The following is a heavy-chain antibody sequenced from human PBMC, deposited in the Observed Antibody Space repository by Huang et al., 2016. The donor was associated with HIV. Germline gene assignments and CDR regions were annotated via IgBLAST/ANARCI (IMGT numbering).Heavy chain of an antibody. V-gene: IGHV3-64*07. CDR3: ARAWHRKTLYYESTGYYFDQ. CDR2: ISSDGGNK. CDR1: GFIFSTYA. Sequence: EVQLVESGGGLVQPGGSLRLSCAASGFIFSTYAMHWVRQAQGKGLECVSGISSDGGNKNYKDAVKGRFTISGDNSKDTLYLQMGSLRADEMAVYYCARAWHRKTLYYESTGYYFDQWGQGALVTVSS. D-gene: IGHD3-22*01. J-gene: IGHJ4*02.